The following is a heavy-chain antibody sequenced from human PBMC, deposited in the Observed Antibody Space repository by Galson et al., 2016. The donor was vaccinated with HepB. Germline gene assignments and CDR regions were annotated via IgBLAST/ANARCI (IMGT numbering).Heavy chain of an antibody. V-gene: IGHV4-59*01. CDR3: ARGTGTFLYY. CDR2: IYYSGST. J-gene: IGHJ4*02. CDR1: GGSISHFY. Sequence: SETLSLTCSVSGGSISHFYWSWIRQPPGKGLEWIGYIYYSGSTNYNPSLKSRVTISVDTSKNQFSLELTSVTAADTALYYCARGTGTFLYYWGQGTLVTVSS. D-gene: IGHD3/OR15-3a*01.